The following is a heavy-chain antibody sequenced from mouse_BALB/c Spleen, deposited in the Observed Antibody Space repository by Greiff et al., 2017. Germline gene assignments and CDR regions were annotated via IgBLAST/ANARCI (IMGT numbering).Heavy chain of an antibody. Sequence: QVQLQQSGAELVKPGASVKLSCKASGYTFTSYYMYWVKQRPGQGLEWIGEINPSNGGTNFNEKFKSKATLTVDKSSSTAYMQLSSLTSEDSAVYYCTRSTLLRSFDYWGQGTTLTVSS. J-gene: IGHJ2*01. V-gene: IGHV1S81*02. CDR3: TRSTLLRSFDY. D-gene: IGHD1-1*01. CDR2: INPSNGGT. CDR1: GYTFTSYY.